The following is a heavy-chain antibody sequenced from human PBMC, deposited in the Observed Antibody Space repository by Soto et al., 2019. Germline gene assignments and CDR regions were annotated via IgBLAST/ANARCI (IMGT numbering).Heavy chain of an antibody. CDR1: GYTFTSYG. CDR2: ISAYNGNT. Sequence: ASVKVSCKASGYTFTSYGISWVRQAPGQGLEWMGWISAYNGNTNYAQKLQGRVTMTTDTSTSTAYMELSSLRSEDTAVYYCARGITVTTYLGYYYYYMDVWGKGTTVTVSS. CDR3: ARGITVTTYLGYYYYYMDV. J-gene: IGHJ6*03. D-gene: IGHD4-17*01. V-gene: IGHV1-18*01.